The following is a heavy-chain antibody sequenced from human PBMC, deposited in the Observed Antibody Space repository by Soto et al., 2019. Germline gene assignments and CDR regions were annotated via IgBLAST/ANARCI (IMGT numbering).Heavy chain of an antibody. Sequence: ALVKVSCKASGYTFTSYGITWVRKTPGQGLEWMGWISAYNGNTNYAQKLQGRVTMTTDTSTSTAYMELRSLRSDDTAVYYCARDRTPPEYYDILTGYSPLHYWGQGTLVTVSS. J-gene: IGHJ4*02. CDR2: ISAYNGNT. D-gene: IGHD3-9*01. CDR3: ARDRTPPEYYDILTGYSPLHY. V-gene: IGHV1-18*01. CDR1: GYTFTSYG.